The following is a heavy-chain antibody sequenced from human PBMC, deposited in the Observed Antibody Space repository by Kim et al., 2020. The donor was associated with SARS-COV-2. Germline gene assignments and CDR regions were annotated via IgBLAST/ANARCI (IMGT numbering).Heavy chain of an antibody. D-gene: IGHD3-16*01. CDR3: ASGSSGESMGGFDY. J-gene: IGHJ4*02. Sequence: NPSLKSRVTIAVDPSKNQYSLKLSSVTAAETAVYYCASGSSGESMGGFDYWGQGTLVTVSS. V-gene: IGHV4-31*02.